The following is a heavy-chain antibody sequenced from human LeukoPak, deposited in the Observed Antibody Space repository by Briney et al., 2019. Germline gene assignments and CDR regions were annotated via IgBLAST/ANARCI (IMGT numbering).Heavy chain of an antibody. CDR3: ARFSGARGDYFDY. V-gene: IGHV4-30-2*01. CDR1: GGSISSGGYY. D-gene: IGHD1-26*01. J-gene: IGHJ4*02. CDR2: IYHSGST. Sequence: PSQTLSLTCTVSGGSISSGGYYWSWIRQPPGKGLEWIGYIYHSGSTYYNPSLKSRVTISVDRSKNQFSPKLSSVTAADTAVYYCARFSGARGDYFDYWGQGTLGTVSS.